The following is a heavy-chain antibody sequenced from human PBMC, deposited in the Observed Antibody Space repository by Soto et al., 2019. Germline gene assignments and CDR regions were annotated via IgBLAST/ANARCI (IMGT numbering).Heavy chain of an antibody. CDR2: IYYSGST. CDR1: GGSVSSGSYY. V-gene: IGHV4-61*01. D-gene: IGHD3-3*01. Sequence: KTSETLSLTCTVSGGSVSSGSYYWSWIRQPPGKGLEWIGYIYYSGSTNYNPSLKSRVTISVDTSKNQFSLKLSSVTAADTAVYYCARVPHDFWSGIIRDYWGQGTLVTVSS. J-gene: IGHJ4*02. CDR3: ARVPHDFWSGIIRDY.